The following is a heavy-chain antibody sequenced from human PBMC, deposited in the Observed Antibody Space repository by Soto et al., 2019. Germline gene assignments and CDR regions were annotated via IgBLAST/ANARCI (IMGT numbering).Heavy chain of an antibody. D-gene: IGHD4-17*01. V-gene: IGHV3-30*18. Sequence: SGFTFSSYGMHWVRQAPGKGLEWVAVISYDGSNKYYADSVKGRFAISRDNSKNTLYLQMNSLRAEDTAVYYCAKDRAGHDYGLYYFDYWGQGTLVTVSS. CDR2: ISYDGSNK. CDR1: GFTFSSYG. CDR3: AKDRAGHDYGLYYFDY. J-gene: IGHJ4*02.